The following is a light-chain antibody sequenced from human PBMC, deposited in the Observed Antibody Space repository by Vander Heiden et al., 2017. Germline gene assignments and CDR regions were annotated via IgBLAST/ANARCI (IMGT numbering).Light chain of an antibody. J-gene: IGKJ4*01. CDR2: DAS. CDR1: QSVSSY. V-gene: IGKV3-11*01. Sequence: IVFTQSPATLSLSPGERATLSCRASQSVSSYLAWYQQKPGQAPRLLIYDASNRATGIPARCSGSGSGTDFTLTISSLEPEDVAVDYCQQRSNWPPLTFGGGTKVEIK. CDR3: QQRSNWPPLT.